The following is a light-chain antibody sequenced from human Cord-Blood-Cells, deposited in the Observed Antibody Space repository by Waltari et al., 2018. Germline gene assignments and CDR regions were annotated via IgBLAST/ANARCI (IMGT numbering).Light chain of an antibody. Sequence: QSALTQPASVSGSPGQSITISCTGTSSDVGSYNLVSWYQQHPGKAPKLMIYEGSKRPSGVSNRFFGSKSGNTASLTISGLQAGDEADYYCCSYAGSSTWVFGGGTKLTVL. CDR3: CSYAGSSTWV. CDR1: SSDVGSYNL. J-gene: IGLJ3*02. V-gene: IGLV2-23*01. CDR2: EGS.